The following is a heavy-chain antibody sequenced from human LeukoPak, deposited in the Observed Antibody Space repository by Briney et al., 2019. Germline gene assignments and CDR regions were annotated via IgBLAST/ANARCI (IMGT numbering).Heavy chain of an antibody. D-gene: IGHD4-11*01. V-gene: IGHV3-23*01. CDR3: AKIYSNYDMNYAFFWHFDL. CDR2: ISGSGGST. J-gene: IGHJ2*01. Sequence: GGSLRLSCADSGFTFRNYAMSWVRQAPGKGLEWVSVISGSGGSTYYADSVKGRFTISRDNSKTTVYLQMKSLRAEDTAVYYCAKIYSNYDMNYAFFWHFDLWGRGALVTVSS. CDR1: GFTFRNYA.